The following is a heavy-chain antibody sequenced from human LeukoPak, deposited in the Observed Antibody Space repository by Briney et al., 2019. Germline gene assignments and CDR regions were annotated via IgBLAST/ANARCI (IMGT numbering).Heavy chain of an antibody. J-gene: IGHJ4*02. CDR3: AKDPLPYYYDSSYFDY. D-gene: IGHD3-22*01. CDR2: ISYDGSNK. Sequence: GGSLRLSCAASGFTFSSYAMSWVRQAPGKGLEWVAVISYDGSNKYYADSVKGRFTISRDNSKNTLYLQMNSLRAEDTAVYYCAKDPLPYYYDSSYFDYWGQGTLVTVSS. V-gene: IGHV3-30*18. CDR1: GFTFSSYA.